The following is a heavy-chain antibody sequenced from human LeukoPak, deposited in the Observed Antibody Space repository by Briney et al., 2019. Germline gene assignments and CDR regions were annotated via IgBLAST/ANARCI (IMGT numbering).Heavy chain of an antibody. CDR2: IKEDGSDK. V-gene: IGHV3-7*01. CDR3: ARGGHFNFDY. CDR1: EFTFSSYW. J-gene: IGHJ4*02. Sequence: PGGSLRLSCAASEFTFSSYWMKWVRQAPGKGLEWVASIKEDGSDKYYVDSVKGRFSISRDNAKNSLFLQMNSLKTEGTAVYYCARGGHFNFDYWGQGTLVIVSS. D-gene: IGHD5-12*01.